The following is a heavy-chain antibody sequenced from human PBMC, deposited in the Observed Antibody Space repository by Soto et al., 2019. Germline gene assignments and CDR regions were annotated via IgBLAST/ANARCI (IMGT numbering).Heavy chain of an antibody. D-gene: IGHD4-17*01. J-gene: IGHJ3*02. CDR1: GGSISSGGYY. V-gene: IGHV4-31*03. Sequence: QVQLQESGPGLVKPSQTLSLTCTVYGGSISSGGYYWRWLRPHPVKGLEWIGYLYYSGSTYYNPSLKSRVTIAVDASKNQFSLKPSSVTAADTAVYYCARVDYGDILLKGAFDIWCQGTMVTASS. CDR2: LYYSGST. CDR3: ARVDYGDILLKGAFDI.